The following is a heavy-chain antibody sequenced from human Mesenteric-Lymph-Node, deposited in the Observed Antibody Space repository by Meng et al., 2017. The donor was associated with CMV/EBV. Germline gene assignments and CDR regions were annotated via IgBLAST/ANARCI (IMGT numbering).Heavy chain of an antibody. CDR2: IHYSGST. CDR1: GGSISSSSYY. D-gene: IGHD1-26*01. Sequence: SETLSLTCTVSGGSISSSSYYWGWIRQPPGKGLEWIGSIHYSGSTYYNPSLKSRVTISVDTSKNQFSLKLSSVTAADTAVYYCVGCQGGSYTGWFGPWGQGTQVTVSS. V-gene: IGHV4-39*07. CDR3: VGCQGGSYTGWFGP. J-gene: IGHJ5*02.